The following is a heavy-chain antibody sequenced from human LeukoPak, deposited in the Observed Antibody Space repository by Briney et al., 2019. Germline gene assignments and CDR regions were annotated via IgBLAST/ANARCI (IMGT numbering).Heavy chain of an antibody. V-gene: IGHV3-30*18. Sequence: GRSLILSCAASGFTFSSYGMHWVRQAPGKGLEWVAVISYDGTNKYSADSVKGRFTISRDNSKNTLYLQMNSLRAEDTAVYYCAKVGNSWYYFDYWGQGTLVTVSS. CDR2: ISYDGTNK. J-gene: IGHJ4*02. CDR3: AKVGNSWYYFDY. D-gene: IGHD6-13*01. CDR1: GFTFSSYG.